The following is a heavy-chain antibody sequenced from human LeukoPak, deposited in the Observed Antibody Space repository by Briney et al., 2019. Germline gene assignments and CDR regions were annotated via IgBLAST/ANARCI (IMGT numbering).Heavy chain of an antibody. V-gene: IGHV1-24*01. CDR2: FDPEDGET. D-gene: IGHD2-15*01. CDR3: ATAPIVAATSPWFDP. CDR1: GYTLTELS. J-gene: IGHJ5*02. Sequence: ASVKVSCKVSGYTLTELSMHWVRQGPGKGLEWMGGFDPEDGETIYAQKFQGRVTMTEDTSTDTAYMELSSLRSEDTAVYYCATAPIVAATSPWFDPWGQGTLVTVSS.